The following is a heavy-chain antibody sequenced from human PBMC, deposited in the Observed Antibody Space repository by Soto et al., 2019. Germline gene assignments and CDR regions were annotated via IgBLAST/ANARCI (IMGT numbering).Heavy chain of an antibody. CDR3: TTDYYDSSGYYYYFDY. CDR1: GFTFSNAW. V-gene: IGHV3-15*01. CDR2: IKSKTDGGTT. Sequence: PGGSLRLSCAASGFTFSNAWMSWVRQAPGKGLEWVGRIKSKTDGGTTDYAAPVKGRFTISRDDSKNTLYLQMNSLKTEDTAVYYCTTDYYDSSGYYYYFDYWGQGTLVTVSS. J-gene: IGHJ4*02. D-gene: IGHD3-22*01.